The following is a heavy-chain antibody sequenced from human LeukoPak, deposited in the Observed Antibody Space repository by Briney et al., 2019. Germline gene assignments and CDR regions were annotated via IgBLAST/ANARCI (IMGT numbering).Heavy chain of an antibody. Sequence: PSETLSLTCTVSGGSISSSSYYWGWIRQPPGKGLEWIGSIYYSGSTYYNPSLKSRVTMSVDTSKNHFSVKLSSVTAADTAVYYCAREGVQLWSKVFDYWGQGTLVTVSS. CDR1: GGSISSSSYY. J-gene: IGHJ4*02. CDR2: IYYSGST. V-gene: IGHV4-39*02. CDR3: AREGVQLWSKVFDY. D-gene: IGHD5-18*01.